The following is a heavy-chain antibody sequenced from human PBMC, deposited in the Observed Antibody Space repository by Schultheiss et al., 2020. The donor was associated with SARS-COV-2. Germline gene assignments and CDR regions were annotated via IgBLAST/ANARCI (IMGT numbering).Heavy chain of an antibody. V-gene: IGHV1-2*02. D-gene: IGHD3-22*01. Sequence: ASVKVSCKASGYTFTGYYMHWVRQAPGQGLEWMGWINPNSGGTNYAQKFQGRVTMTRDTSISTAYMELSRLRSDDTAVYYCARDYDSSGYYLSWALDYWGQGTLVTVSS. CDR1: GYTFTGYY. CDR3: ARDYDSSGYYLSWALDY. J-gene: IGHJ4*02. CDR2: INPNSGGT.